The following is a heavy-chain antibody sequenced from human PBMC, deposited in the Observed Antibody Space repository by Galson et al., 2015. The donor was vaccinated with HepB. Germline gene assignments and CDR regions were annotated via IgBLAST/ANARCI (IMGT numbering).Heavy chain of an antibody. Sequence: SCKASGFTFSSYGMHWVRQAPGKGLEWVAVISYDGSNKYYADSVKGRFTISRDNSKNTLYLQMNSLRAEDTAVYYCANQVGDIQLVYWGQGTLVTVSS. CDR3: ANQVGDIQLVY. CDR2: ISYDGSNK. CDR1: GFTFSSYG. V-gene: IGHV3-30*18. D-gene: IGHD5-18*01. J-gene: IGHJ4*02.